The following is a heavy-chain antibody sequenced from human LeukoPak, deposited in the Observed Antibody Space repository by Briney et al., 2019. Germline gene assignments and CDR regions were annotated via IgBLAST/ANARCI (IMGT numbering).Heavy chain of an antibody. CDR3: ARDYYGSGSFSGN. CDR2: IYYSGST. Sequence: LSETLSLTCTVSGGSISSSSYYWGWIRQPPGKGLEWIGSIYYSGSTYYNPSLKSRVTISVDTSKNQFSLKLSSVTAADTAVYYCARDYYGSGSFSGNWGQGTLVTVSS. J-gene: IGHJ4*02. D-gene: IGHD3-10*01. V-gene: IGHV4-39*07. CDR1: GGSISSSSYY.